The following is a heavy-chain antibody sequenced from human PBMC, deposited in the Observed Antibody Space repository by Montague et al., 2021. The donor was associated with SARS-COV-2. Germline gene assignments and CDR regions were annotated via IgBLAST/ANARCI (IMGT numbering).Heavy chain of an antibody. D-gene: IGHD3-22*01. J-gene: IGHJ4*02. V-gene: IGHV4-34*01. Sequence: SETLSLTCAVYGGSFSGYYWSWIRQPPGKGLEWIGEINHRGSTNYNPSLKSRVTISVDTSKNQFSLKMTSVTAADTAVYYCAGGRQHINMVVVVVTGGEYYFDIWGQGTLVAVSS. CDR2: INHRGST. CDR3: AGGRQHINMVVVVVTGGEYYFDI. CDR1: GGSFSGYY.